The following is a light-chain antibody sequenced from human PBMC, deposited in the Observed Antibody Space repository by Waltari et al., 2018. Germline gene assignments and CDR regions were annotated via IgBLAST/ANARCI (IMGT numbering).Light chain of an antibody. J-gene: IGLJ2*01. CDR2: EVT. Sequence: LTRPASVSGPPGRRLRFPAPGPTNTLVGYGNFSCYQQLPGKAPKLMFYEVTHRPSGVSDRFSGSKAGNTASLTISGLQAEDEAGYYCSAYAGNDLVIFGIGTKVTVV. V-gene: IGLV2-14*01. CDR1: TNTLVGYGN. CDR3: SAYAGNDLVI.